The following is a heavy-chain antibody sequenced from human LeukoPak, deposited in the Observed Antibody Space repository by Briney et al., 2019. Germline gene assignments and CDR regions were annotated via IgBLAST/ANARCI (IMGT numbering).Heavy chain of an antibody. V-gene: IGHV4-30-4*08. J-gene: IGHJ5*02. CDR3: ARAWDYYDSSGYPYNWFDP. Sequence: LSLTCTVSGGSISSSSYYWGWIRQPPGKGLEWIGYIYYSGSTYYNPSLKSRVTISVDTSKNQFSLKLSSVTAADTAVYYCARAWDYYDSSGYPYNWFDPWGQGTLVTVSS. CDR1: GGSISSSSYY. D-gene: IGHD3-22*01. CDR2: IYYSGST.